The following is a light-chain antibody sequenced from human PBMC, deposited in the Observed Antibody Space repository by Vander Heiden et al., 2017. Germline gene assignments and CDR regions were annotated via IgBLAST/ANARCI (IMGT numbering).Light chain of an antibody. J-gene: IGKJ5*01. CDR1: QSISSY. Sequence: DIQMTQSPSSLSPSVGDRVTITCRASQSISSYLNCYQQKPGKAPKLLIYAASSLQSGVPSRFSGSGSGTDFTLTISSLQPEDFATYYCQQSYSTPPITFGQGTRLEIK. CDR3: QQSYSTPPIT. CDR2: AAS. V-gene: IGKV1-39*01.